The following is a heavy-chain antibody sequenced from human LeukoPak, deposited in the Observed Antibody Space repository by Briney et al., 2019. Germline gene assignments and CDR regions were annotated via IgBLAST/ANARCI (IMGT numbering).Heavy chain of an antibody. CDR2: IKQDGSET. CDR3: VRGLDGTNAFDL. CDR1: GFTFTTYW. Sequence: TGGSLRLSCVASGFTFTTYWMNWVRQAPGKGLEWVANIKQDGSETYYVDSVKGRFTISRDNGRNSLFLQMGSLRVEDTAVYYCVRGLDGTNAFDLWGQGTMVTVSS. J-gene: IGHJ3*01. V-gene: IGHV3-7*01. D-gene: IGHD3-9*01.